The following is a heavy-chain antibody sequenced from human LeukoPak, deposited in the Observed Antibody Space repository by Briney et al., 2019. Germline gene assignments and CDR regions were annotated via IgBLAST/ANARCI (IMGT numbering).Heavy chain of an antibody. CDR3: AKGGPEASAGLTWFDP. D-gene: IGHD1-14*01. CDR1: GGSINNYY. CDR2: VWYSGTT. Sequence: SETLSLTCTVSGGSINNYYWYWMRQPPGKGLEWIGYVWYSGTTKYNPSLKSRVTISVDTSKNQFSLKLNYVTAADTAVYYCAKGGPEASAGLTWFDPWGQGTRVTVSS. V-gene: IGHV4-59*01. J-gene: IGHJ5*02.